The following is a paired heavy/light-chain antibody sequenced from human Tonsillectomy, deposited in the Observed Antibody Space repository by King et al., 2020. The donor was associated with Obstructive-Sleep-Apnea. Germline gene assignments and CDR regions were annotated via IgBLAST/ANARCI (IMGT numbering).Light chain of an antibody. V-gene: IGLV2-8*01. CDR1: SSDVGGYNY. Sequence: QSALTQPPSASGSPGQSVTISCTGTSSDVGGYNYVSWYQQHPGKAPKLMIYEVSKRPSGVPDRFSGSKSGITASLTVSGLQAEDEADYYCSSYAGSNNFGVIFGGGTKLTVL. CDR2: EVS. CDR3: SSYAGSNNFGVI. J-gene: IGLJ2*01.
Heavy chain of an antibody. Sequence: EVQLVESGGGLVQPGGSLRLSCAASGFTFSSYSMNWVRQAPGKGLEWVSYISSSSSTIYSADSVKGRFTISRDDAKNSLYLQMNSLRGEDTAVYYCVRGGQWLGDAFDIWGRGTMVTVSS. V-gene: IGHV3-48*04. J-gene: IGHJ3*02. D-gene: IGHD6-19*01. CDR2: ISSSSSTI. CDR3: VRGGQWLGDAFDI. CDR1: GFTFSSYS.